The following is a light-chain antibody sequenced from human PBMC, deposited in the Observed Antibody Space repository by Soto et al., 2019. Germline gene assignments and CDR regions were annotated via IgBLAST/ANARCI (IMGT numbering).Light chain of an antibody. CDR2: GNS. J-gene: IGLJ3*02. Sequence: QSVLTQPPSVSGAPGQRVTISCTGSSSKIVAGYDVHWYQQLPGKAPKLLIYGNSNRPSGVPDRFSGSKSGTSASLAITGLQAEDEADYYCQSYDSSLSGWVFGGGTKLTVL. CDR1: SSKIVAGYD. CDR3: QSYDSSLSGWV. V-gene: IGLV1-40*01.